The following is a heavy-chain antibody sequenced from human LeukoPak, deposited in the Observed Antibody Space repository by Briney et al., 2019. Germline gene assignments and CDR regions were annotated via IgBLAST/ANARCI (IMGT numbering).Heavy chain of an antibody. CDR1: GGSISSSSYY. Sequence: PSETLSLTCTVSGGSISSSSYYWGWIRQPPGKGLEWIGSIYYSGSTYYNPSLKSRVTISVDTSKNQFSLKLSSVTAADTAVYYCARHGYSYGSDYWGQGTLVTVS. J-gene: IGHJ4*02. D-gene: IGHD5-18*01. CDR3: ARHGYSYGSDY. V-gene: IGHV4-39*01. CDR2: IYYSGST.